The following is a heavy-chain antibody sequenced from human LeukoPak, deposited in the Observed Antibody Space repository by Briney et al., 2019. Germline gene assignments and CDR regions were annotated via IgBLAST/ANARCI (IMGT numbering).Heavy chain of an antibody. J-gene: IGHJ6*02. V-gene: IGHV3-23*01. D-gene: IGHD3-16*01. CDR3: AKTYTRNYYYGMDV. CDR2: ISGSGGTT. Sequence: GGSLRLSCAASGFTFSSFAMSWVRQAPGKGLEWVSVISGSGGTTYYADAVKGRFTISRDNSKNTLYLQMNSLRAEDTAVYYCAKTYTRNYYYGMDVWGHGTSVTVS. CDR1: GFTFSSFA.